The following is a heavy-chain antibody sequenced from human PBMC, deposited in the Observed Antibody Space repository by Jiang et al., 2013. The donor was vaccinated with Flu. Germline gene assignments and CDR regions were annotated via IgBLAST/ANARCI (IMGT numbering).Heavy chain of an antibody. V-gene: IGHV4-59*01. CDR3: ARDRGPLRNPRSRQGIDAFDI. J-gene: IGHJ3*02. D-gene: IGHD1-14*01. CDR2: IYYSGST. CDR1: GGSISSYY. Sequence: LLKPSETLSLTCTVSGGSISSYYWSWIRQPPGKGLEWIGYIYYSGSTNYNPSLKSRVTISVDTSKNQFSLKLSSVTAADTAVYYCARDRGPLRNPRSRQGIDAFDIWGQGTMVTVSS.